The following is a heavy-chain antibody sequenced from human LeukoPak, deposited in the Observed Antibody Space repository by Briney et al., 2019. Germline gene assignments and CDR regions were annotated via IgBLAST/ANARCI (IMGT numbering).Heavy chain of an antibody. J-gene: IGHJ3*02. V-gene: IGHV3-74*01. Sequence: PRGSLRLSCPASGFAFSGFWMHWVRLPPGKGLVWVSRINSDGRSTSYADSVKGRFTISRDNAKNTLYLQMNSLRAEDTAVYYCARDFGMVGSTNAFGIWGQRTMVSVSS. CDR3: ARDFGMVGSTNAFGI. CDR2: INSDGRST. CDR1: GFAFSGFW. D-gene: IGHD1-26*01.